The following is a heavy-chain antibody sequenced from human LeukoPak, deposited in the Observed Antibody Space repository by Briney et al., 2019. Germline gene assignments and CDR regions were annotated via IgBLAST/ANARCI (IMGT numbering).Heavy chain of an antibody. CDR2: ISYDGSNK. CDR1: GFTFSSYA. CDR3: ARGDSSSQAFDY. V-gene: IGHV3-30*04. J-gene: IGHJ4*02. Sequence: GGSLRLSCAASGFTFSSYAMHWVRQAPGKGLEWVAVISYDGSNKYYADSVKGRFTISRDNSKNTLYLQMNSLRAEDTAVYYCARGDSSSQAFDYWGQGTLVTVSS. D-gene: IGHD6-6*01.